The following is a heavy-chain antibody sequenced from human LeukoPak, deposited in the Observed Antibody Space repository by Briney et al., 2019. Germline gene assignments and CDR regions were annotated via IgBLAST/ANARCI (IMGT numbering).Heavy chain of an antibody. J-gene: IGHJ4*02. Sequence: GGSLRLSCAASGFTFSNYAMSWVRQAPEKGLEWVSAVSGSGGTTYYADSVKGRFTVSRDNSKNTLFLQMNSLRAEDTAVYYCAKGQNYHFDYWGQGTLVTVSS. CDR2: VSGSGGTT. V-gene: IGHV3-23*01. D-gene: IGHD5-24*01. CDR3: AKGQNYHFDY. CDR1: GFTFSNYA.